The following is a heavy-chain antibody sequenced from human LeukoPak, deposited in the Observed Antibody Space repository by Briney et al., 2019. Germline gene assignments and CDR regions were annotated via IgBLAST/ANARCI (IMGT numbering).Heavy chain of an antibody. V-gene: IGHV3-30*18. Sequence: GGSLRLSCTSSGFTFSSYSMNWVRQAPGKGLEWVAVISYDGSNKYYADSVKGRFTISRDNSKNTLYLQMNSLRAEDTAVYYCAKGLYYYDSSGYNPFDYWGQGTLVTVSS. CDR1: GFTFSSYS. J-gene: IGHJ4*02. D-gene: IGHD3-22*01. CDR2: ISYDGSNK. CDR3: AKGLYYYDSSGYNPFDY.